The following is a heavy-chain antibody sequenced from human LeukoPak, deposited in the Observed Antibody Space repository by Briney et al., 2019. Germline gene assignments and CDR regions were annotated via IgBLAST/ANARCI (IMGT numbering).Heavy chain of an antibody. CDR3: ARGRTFTYYDYVWGFDP. CDR2: ISNSGSTI. V-gene: IGHV3-48*03. J-gene: IGHJ5*02. D-gene: IGHD3-16*01. CDR1: GFTFSSYE. Sequence: GGSLRLSCEASGFTFSSYEMNWVRQAPGKGLEWVSYISNSGSTIYYADSVKGRFTISRDNAKNSLYLQMNSLRAEDTAVYYCARGRTFTYYDYVWGFDPWGQGTLVTVSS.